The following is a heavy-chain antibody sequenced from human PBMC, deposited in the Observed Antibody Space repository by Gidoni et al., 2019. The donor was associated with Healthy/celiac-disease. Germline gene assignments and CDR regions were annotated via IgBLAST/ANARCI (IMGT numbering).Heavy chain of an antibody. CDR3: ARDYSHYYDSSGSDAFDI. CDR2: IYYSGST. V-gene: IGHV4-39*07. CDR1: GGSISSSSYY. J-gene: IGHJ3*02. D-gene: IGHD3-22*01. Sequence: QLQLQESGPGLVKPSETLSLTCTVSGGSISSSSYYWGWIRQPPGKGLEWIGSIYYSGSTYYNPSLKSRVTISVDTSKNQFSLKLSSVTAADTAVYYCARDYSHYYDSSGSDAFDIWGQGTMVTVSS.